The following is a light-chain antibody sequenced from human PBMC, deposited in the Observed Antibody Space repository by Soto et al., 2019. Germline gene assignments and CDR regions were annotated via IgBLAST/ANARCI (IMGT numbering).Light chain of an antibody. CDR2: EVS. CDR1: SSDVGSYNL. CDR3: CSYAGSSTPLI. Sequence: QSVLTQPASVSGSPGQSITISCTGTSSDVGSYNLVSWYQQHPGKAPKLMIYEVSKRPSGVSNRFSGSKSGNTASLTISGLQAEDEADYYGCSYAGSSTPLIFGTGTKVTV. J-gene: IGLJ1*01. V-gene: IGLV2-23*02.